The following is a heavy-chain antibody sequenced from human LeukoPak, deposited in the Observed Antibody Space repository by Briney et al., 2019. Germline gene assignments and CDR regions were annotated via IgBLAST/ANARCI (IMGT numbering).Heavy chain of an antibody. CDR1: GFTFSHYW. J-gene: IGHJ4*02. CDR2: IKEDGSVE. V-gene: IGHV3-7*05. D-gene: IGHD2-15*01. Sequence: GGSLRLSCAASGFTFSHYWMSWVRQAPGKGLQWVANIKEDGSVEDYVDSVKGRFTISRDNAKNSLYLQMNSLRAEDTAVYYCVPQCSGASSSPLWGQGTLVTLSS. CDR3: VPQCSGASSSPL.